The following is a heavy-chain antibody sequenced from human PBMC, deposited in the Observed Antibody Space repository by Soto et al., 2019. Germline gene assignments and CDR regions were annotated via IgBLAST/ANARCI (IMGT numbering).Heavy chain of an antibody. J-gene: IGHJ3*02. CDR1: GFTFTSSA. D-gene: IGHD3-16*02. V-gene: IGHV1-58*02. Sequence: ASVKVSCKASGFTFTSSAMQWVRQARGQRLEWIGWIVVGSGNTNYAQKFQERVPITRVMSTSTAYMEMSSLRSEATALYYCALANYDYIWGSYRPYAFDIWGQGTMVTVSS. CDR2: IVVGSGNT. CDR3: ALANYDYIWGSYRPYAFDI.